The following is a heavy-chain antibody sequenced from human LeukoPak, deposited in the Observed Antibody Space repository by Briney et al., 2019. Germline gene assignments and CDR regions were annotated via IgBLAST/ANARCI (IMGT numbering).Heavy chain of an antibody. D-gene: IGHD2-2*01. CDR1: GFTFSSYG. V-gene: IGHV3-33*01. CDR3: ARGMRFLYQGDFDY. CDR2: IWYDGSNK. J-gene: IGHJ4*02. Sequence: QAGRSLRLSCAASGFTFSSYGMHWVRQAPGKGLEWVAVIWYDGSNKYYTDSVKGRFTISRDNSKNTLYLQMNSLRAEDTAVYYCARGMRFLYQGDFDYWGQGTLVTVSS.